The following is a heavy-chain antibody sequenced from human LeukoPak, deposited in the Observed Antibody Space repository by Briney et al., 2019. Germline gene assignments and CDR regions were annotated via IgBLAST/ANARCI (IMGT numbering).Heavy chain of an antibody. Sequence: PGGSLRLSCAASGFTFSSYSMNWVRQAPGKGLEWVSSISSSSSYIYYADSVKGRFTISRDNAKNSLYLQMNSLRAEDTAVYYCARDIQTVAGSSSNFHYWGQGTLVTVSS. J-gene: IGHJ4*02. D-gene: IGHD6-19*01. CDR3: ARDIQTVAGSSSNFHY. CDR1: GFTFSSYS. CDR2: ISSSSSYI. V-gene: IGHV3-21*01.